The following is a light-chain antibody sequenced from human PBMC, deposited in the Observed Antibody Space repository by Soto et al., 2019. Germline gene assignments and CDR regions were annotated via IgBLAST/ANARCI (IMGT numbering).Light chain of an antibody. Sequence: QSVLTQPPSASGTPGQRVTISCSGSSSNIGSKPVNWYQQLPGTAPKLLIYGDNQRASGVPDRFSGSKSGTSASLAISGLQSDDEVDYYCAAWDNSLSAVVFGGGTKLTVL. J-gene: IGLJ2*01. CDR1: SSNIGSKP. CDR3: AAWDNSLSAVV. CDR2: GDN. V-gene: IGLV1-44*01.